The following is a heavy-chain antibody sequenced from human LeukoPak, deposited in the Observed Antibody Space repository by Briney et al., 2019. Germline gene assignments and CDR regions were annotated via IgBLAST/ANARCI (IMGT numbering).Heavy chain of an antibody. CDR1: GGSISSYY. Sequence: SETLSLTCTVSGGSISSYYWSWIRQPAGKGLEWIGRIYTSGSTNYDPSLKSRVTMSVDTSKNQFSLKLSSVTAADTAVYYCAGYARSGYWAYYYYYRDVWGKGTTVTVSS. CDR3: AGYARSGYWAYYYYYRDV. V-gene: IGHV4-4*07. D-gene: IGHD3-3*01. J-gene: IGHJ6*03. CDR2: IYTSGST.